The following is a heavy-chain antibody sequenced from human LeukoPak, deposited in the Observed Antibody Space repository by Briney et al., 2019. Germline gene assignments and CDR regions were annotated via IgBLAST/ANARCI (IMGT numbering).Heavy chain of an antibody. D-gene: IGHD2-8*01. CDR3: ARLVLMVYATIGY. Sequence: PSETLSLTCTVSSGSISSSSYYWGWIRQPPGKGLEWIGSIYYSGSTYYNPSLKSRVTISVDTSKNQFSLKLSSVTAADTAVYYCARLVLMVYATIGYWGQGTLVTVSS. CDR1: SGSISSSSYY. CDR2: IYYSGST. J-gene: IGHJ4*02. V-gene: IGHV4-39*01.